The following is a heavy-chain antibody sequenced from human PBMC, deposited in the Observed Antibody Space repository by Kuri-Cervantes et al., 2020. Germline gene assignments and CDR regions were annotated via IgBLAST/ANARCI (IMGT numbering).Heavy chain of an antibody. J-gene: IGHJ4*02. CDR2: IFTGGNT. V-gene: IGHV3-66*01. CDR1: GLTVSSNY. Sequence: GESLKISCAASGLTVSSNYMSWVRQAPGRGLEWVSVIFTGGNTYYTDSVKGRFTISRDNSKNTLYLQMNSLRAEDTAVYYCAKIAVAGDFDYWGQGTLVTVSS. CDR3: AKIAVAGDFDY. D-gene: IGHD6-19*01.